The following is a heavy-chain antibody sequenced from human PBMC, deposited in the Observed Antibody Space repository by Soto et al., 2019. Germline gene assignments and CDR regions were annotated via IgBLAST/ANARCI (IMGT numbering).Heavy chain of an antibody. CDR1: GFSFNNFV. CDR3: ARDTSHGVTIGGLDS. J-gene: IGHJ4*02. D-gene: IGHD3-16*01. V-gene: IGHV3-23*01. CDR2: ISASGGSA. Sequence: EVHLLESGGGLVQPGGSLRLSCAASGFSFNNFVMTWVRQAPGKGLEWVASISASGGSAYYADSLKGRFTISRDNAKNSLYLELTDLRDDDTAVYYCARDTSHGVTIGGLDSWGQGTLVTVSS.